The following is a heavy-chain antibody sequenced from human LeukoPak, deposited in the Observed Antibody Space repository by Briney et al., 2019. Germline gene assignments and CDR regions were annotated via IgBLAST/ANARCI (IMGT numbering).Heavy chain of an antibody. CDR3: ASFYDSSGQPPYYYYGMDV. J-gene: IGHJ6*02. Sequence: GGSLRLSCTASGFTFSSYSMNWVRQAPGKGLEWISYITSGSSSIFYADSVKGRFTISRDNAKNSLYLQMNSLRAEDTAVYYCASFYDSSGQPPYYYYGMDVWGQGTTVTVSS. D-gene: IGHD3-22*01. CDR2: ITSGSSSI. V-gene: IGHV3-48*01. CDR1: GFTFSSYS.